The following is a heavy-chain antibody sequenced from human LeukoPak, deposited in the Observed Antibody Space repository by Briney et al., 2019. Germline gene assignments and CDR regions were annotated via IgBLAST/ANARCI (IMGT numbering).Heavy chain of an antibody. CDR1: GFTFSSSA. Sequence: GGSLRLSCAASGFTFSSSAMSWVRQAPGKGLEWVSSISGSGSGGSTYYADSVKGRFTISRDNSKNTLYLQMNSLRAEDTAVYYCARAATGTTVEGSLDYWGQGTLVTVSS. D-gene: IGHD1-1*01. CDR3: ARAATGTTVEGSLDY. CDR2: ISGSGSGGST. J-gene: IGHJ4*02. V-gene: IGHV3-23*01.